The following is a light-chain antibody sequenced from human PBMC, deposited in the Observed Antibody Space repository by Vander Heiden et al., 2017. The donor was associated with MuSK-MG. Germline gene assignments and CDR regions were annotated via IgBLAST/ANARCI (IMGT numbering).Light chain of an antibody. V-gene: IGLV1-47*02. J-gene: IGLJ2*01. CDR1: SSNIGSNY. CDR3: AAWDDSLSGVV. CDR2: SNN. Sequence: QSVLTQPPSAPGPPGQRVTIPCSGSSSNIGSNYGYWYQQLPGTAPKLLIYSNNQRPSGVPDRFSGSKSGTSASLAISGLRSEDEADYYCAAWDDSLSGVVFGGGTKLTVL.